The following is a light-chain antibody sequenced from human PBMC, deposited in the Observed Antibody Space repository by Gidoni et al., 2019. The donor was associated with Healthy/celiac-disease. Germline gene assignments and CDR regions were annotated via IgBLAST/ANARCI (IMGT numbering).Light chain of an antibody. V-gene: IGLV3-1*01. Sequence: SYALTQQPSVSVSPGQTASLTCYGDKLGDKYACWYQQKPGQSTVLVINQDSKRPSGIPERFSGSNSGNTATLTISGTQAMDEADYYCQAWDSSSVVFGGGTKLTVL. CDR3: QAWDSSSVV. CDR2: QDS. CDR1: KLGDKY. J-gene: IGLJ2*01.